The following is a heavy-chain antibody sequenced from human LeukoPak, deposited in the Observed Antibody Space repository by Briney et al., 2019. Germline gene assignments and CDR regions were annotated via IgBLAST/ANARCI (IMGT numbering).Heavy chain of an antibody. Sequence: SETLSLTCAVYGGSISDHYWSWIRQPPGKGLEWIGEINHSGGTNYNPSLKSPVTISVDTSKNPSSLKLSSVPAADSAVYYCARGPPYIVVVTAIGFFDYWGQGTLVTVSS. CDR2: INHSGGT. CDR3: ARGPPYIVVVTAIGFFDY. CDR1: GGSISDHY. J-gene: IGHJ4*02. V-gene: IGHV4-34*01. D-gene: IGHD2-21*02.